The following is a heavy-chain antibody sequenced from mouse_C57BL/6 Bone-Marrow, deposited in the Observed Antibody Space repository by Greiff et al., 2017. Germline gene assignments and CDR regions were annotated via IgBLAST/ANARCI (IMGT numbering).Heavy chain of an antibody. V-gene: IGHV1-7*01. CDR1: GYTFTSFW. Sequence: VQLQQSGAELAKPGVSVKLSGKASGYTFTSFWMNRVKQRPGQGWEWIGYLNPSSGYTKYNQKFKDKATLTADKATSTTYMQLSSLAYGDSEVYYYERWFAYWGRGTVVTVSA. J-gene: IGHJ3*01. CDR2: LNPSSGYT. CDR3: ERWFAY.